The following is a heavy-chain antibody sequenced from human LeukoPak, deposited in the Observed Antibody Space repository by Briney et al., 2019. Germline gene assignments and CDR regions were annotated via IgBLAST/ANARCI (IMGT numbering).Heavy chain of an antibody. CDR2: IYTGGNT. CDR1: GFTVDSNY. Sequence: GGSLRLSCAASGFTVDSNYLSWVRQAPGKGLEWVSTIYTGGNTYYAASVKGRFTISRDFSKNTVFLHMNSLRAEDTAMYYCARGDDSGYYDYFDCWGQGALVTVSS. V-gene: IGHV3-53*01. J-gene: IGHJ4*02. D-gene: IGHD3-22*01. CDR3: ARGDDSGYYDYFDC.